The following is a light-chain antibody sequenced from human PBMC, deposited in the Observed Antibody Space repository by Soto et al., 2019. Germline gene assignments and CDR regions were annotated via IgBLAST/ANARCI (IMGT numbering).Light chain of an antibody. V-gene: IGKV3-11*01. CDR2: DTF. CDR1: QDITTY. CDR3: QQRSSWPLT. Sequence: IVLTQSPASLSLSPGESATLSCRASQDITTYLAWYQQKPGQAPRLFIYDTFNRVSGVPDRFSGSGSGTVFTLTINNVAPEDSAIYHRQQRSSWPLTFGGGTTVDIK. J-gene: IGKJ4*01.